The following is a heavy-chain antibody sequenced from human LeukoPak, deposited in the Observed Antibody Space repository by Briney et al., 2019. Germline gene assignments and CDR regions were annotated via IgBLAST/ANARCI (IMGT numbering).Heavy chain of an antibody. CDR2: IYYSGST. J-gene: IGHJ6*03. V-gene: IGHV4-59*01. CDR1: GGSISSYY. Sequence: PSETLSLTCTVSGGSISSYYWSWIRQPPGKGLEWIGYIYYSGSTNYNPSLKSRVTISVDTSKNQFSLKLSSVTAADTAVYYCARVSWVPAAIRFDYYYYMDVWGKRTTVTVSS. CDR3: ARVSWVPAAIRFDYYYYMDV. D-gene: IGHD2-2*02.